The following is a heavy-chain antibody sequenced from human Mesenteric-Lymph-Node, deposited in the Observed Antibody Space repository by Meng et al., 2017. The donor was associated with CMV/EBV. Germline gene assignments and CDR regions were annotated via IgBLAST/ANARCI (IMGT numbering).Heavy chain of an antibody. CDR1: GFTFSNHA. Sequence: GESLKISCAASGFTFSNHAMSWVRQAPGKGLEWVSVIYTGGSSMYYADSVKGRFTISRDNSKSTLYLQMNSLRAEDTAVYYCARAIYAGNSIDYWGQGTLVTVSS. CDR2: IYTGGSSM. D-gene: IGHD4-23*01. J-gene: IGHJ4*02. V-gene: IGHV3-23*03. CDR3: ARAIYAGNSIDY.